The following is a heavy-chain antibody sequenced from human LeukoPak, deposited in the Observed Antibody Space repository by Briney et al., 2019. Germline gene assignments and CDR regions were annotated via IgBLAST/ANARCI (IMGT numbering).Heavy chain of an antibody. CDR2: IKEDGSIQ. J-gene: IGHJ4*02. CDR1: GFTFSSYW. CDR3: ARDVWTGVAVSDY. V-gene: IGHV3-7*01. D-gene: IGHD6-19*01. Sequence: GGPLRLSCVASGFTFSSYWMTWVRQAPGKGLEWLANIKEDGSIQYYLDSVRGRFTISRDNAKTSVYLQLNSLRAGDTAVYYCARDVWTGVAVSDYWGQGTLVTVSS.